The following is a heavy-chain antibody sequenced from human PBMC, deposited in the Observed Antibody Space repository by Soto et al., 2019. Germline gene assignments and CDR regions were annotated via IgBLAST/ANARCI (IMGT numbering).Heavy chain of an antibody. CDR3: ARGGAIYGMDV. J-gene: IGHJ6*02. V-gene: IGHV3-13*01. Sequence: EVQLVESGGGLVQPGGSLRLSCAASGFTFNSYDMHWVRQATGKGLQWVSGIDTAGDTSYPGSVKGRFTISRENAKNSLYLQMNSLRAEDTAVYYCARGGAIYGMDVWCQGTTVTVSS. CDR2: IDTAGDT. CDR1: GFTFNSYD.